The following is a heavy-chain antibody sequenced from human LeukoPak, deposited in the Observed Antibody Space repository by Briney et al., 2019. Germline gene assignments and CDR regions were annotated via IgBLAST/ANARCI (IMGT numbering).Heavy chain of an antibody. Sequence: GGSLRLSCAASGFTFSSYWMSWVRQAPGKGLEWVANIKQDGSEKYYVDSVKGRFTISRDNAKNSLYLQMNSLRAEDTAVYYCARDLVFWAIAVAGPYSDYWGQGTLVTVSS. V-gene: IGHV3-7*01. CDR3: ARDLVFWAIAVAGPYSDY. CDR2: IKQDGSEK. CDR1: GFTFSSYW. J-gene: IGHJ4*02. D-gene: IGHD6-19*01.